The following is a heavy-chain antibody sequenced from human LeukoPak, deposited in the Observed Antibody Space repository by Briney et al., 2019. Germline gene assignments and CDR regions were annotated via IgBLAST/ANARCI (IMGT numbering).Heavy chain of an antibody. V-gene: IGHV3-21*01. CDR2: ISSSSSYI. J-gene: IGHJ3*02. Sequence: PGGSLRLSCAASGFTFSSYSMNWVRQAPGKGLEWVSSISSSSSYIYYADSVKGRFTISRDNAKNSLYLQMNSLRAEDTTVYYCASSHGDYYDAFDIWGQGTMVTVSS. CDR3: ASSHGDYYDAFDI. D-gene: IGHD4-17*01. CDR1: GFTFSSYS.